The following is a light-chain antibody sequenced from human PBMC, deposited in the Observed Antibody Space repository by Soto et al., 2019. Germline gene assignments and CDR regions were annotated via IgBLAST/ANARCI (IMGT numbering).Light chain of an antibody. CDR1: QSISNY. CDR3: QQSYSTPQELT. V-gene: IGKV1-39*01. CDR2: PAS. Sequence: DIQMTQSTSSLSASVGDRVTITCRASQSISNYLNWYQQKPGKAPKLLIYPASSLQSGVPSRFSGSGSGTDFTLTISSLQPEDFATYYCQQSYSTPQELTFGGGTKVEI. J-gene: IGKJ4*01.